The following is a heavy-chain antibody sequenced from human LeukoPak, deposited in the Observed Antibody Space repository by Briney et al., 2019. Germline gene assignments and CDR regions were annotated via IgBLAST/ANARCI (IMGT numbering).Heavy chain of an antibody. CDR1: GFTFSSYS. J-gene: IGHJ3*02. D-gene: IGHD6-13*01. CDR2: ITSSSSYI. V-gene: IGHV3-21*01. CDR3: ARDSPWQQHGGRYAFDI. Sequence: GGSLRLSCAASGFTFSSYSMNWVRQAPGKGLEWVSSITSSSSYIYYADSVKGRFTISRDNAKYSLYLQMNSLRAEDTAVYYCARDSPWQQHGGRYAFDIWGQGTMVTVSS.